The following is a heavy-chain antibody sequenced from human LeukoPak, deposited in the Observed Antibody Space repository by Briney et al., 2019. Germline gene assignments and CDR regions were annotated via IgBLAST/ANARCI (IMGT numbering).Heavy chain of an antibody. V-gene: IGHV3-48*03. Sequence: GGSLRLSCAASGFTFSSYEMNWVRQAPGKGLEWVSYTSSSGSTIYYADSVKGRFTISRDNAKNSLYLQMNSLRAEDTAVYYCARDRVLYYYGSGRTGYYYYYMDVWGKGTTVTISS. CDR2: TSSSGSTI. D-gene: IGHD3-10*01. CDR3: ARDRVLYYYGSGRTGYYYYYMDV. J-gene: IGHJ6*03. CDR1: GFTFSSYE.